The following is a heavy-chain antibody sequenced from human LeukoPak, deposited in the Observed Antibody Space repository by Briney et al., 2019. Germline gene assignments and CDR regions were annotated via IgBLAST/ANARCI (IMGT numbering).Heavy chain of an antibody. J-gene: IGHJ4*02. V-gene: IGHV4-39*01. D-gene: IGHD3-3*01. CDR1: GGSISSSSYY. CDR3: ASRSGYKNYFDY. Sequence: SETLSLTCTVSGGSISSSSYYWGWIRQPPGKGLEWIGSIYYSGSTYYNPSLKSRVTISVDTSKNQFSLKLSSVTAADTAVYYCASRSGYKNYFDYWGQGTLVTVSS. CDR2: IYYSGST.